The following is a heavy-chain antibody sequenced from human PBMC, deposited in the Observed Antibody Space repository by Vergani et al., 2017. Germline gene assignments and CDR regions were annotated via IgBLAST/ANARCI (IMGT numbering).Heavy chain of an antibody. Sequence: QVQLVQSGAEVKKPGASVKVSCKASGYTFTSYYMHWVRQAPGQGLEWMGIINPSGGSTSYAQKFQGRVTMTRDTSTSTVYMELNSLRAEDTAVYYCASEGTREDFDYWGQGTLVTVSS. V-gene: IGHV1-46*01. CDR2: INPSGGST. J-gene: IGHJ4*02. D-gene: IGHD1-26*01. CDR3: ASEGTREDFDY. CDR1: GYTFTSYY.